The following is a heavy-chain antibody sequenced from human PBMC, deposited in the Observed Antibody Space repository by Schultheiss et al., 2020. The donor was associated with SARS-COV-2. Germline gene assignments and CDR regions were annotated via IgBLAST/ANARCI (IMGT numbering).Heavy chain of an antibody. D-gene: IGHD3-10*01. V-gene: IGHV4-59*04. CDR2: IYYSGST. J-gene: IGHJ5*02. Sequence: SETLSLTCAVYGGSFSDYYWSWIRQPPGKGLEWIGYIYYSGSTYYNPSLKSRVTMSVDTSKNQFSLKLSSVTAADTAVYYCASTWFGELSFGGFDPWGQGTLVTVSS. CDR3: ASTWFGELSFGGFDP. CDR1: GGSFSDYY.